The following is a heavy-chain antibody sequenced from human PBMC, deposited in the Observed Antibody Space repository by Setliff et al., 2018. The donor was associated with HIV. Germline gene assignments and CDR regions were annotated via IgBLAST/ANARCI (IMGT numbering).Heavy chain of an antibody. J-gene: IGHJ3*02. Sequence: GGSLRLSCAASGFTFSNYEMNWVRQAPGKGLEWVSYISSSGTTIYYADSVKGRFTISRDNAKNSLYLQMNSLRAEDTAVYYCARMGAKHAFDIRGQGTMVTVSS. D-gene: IGHD1-26*01. CDR3: ARMGAKHAFDI. CDR2: ISSSGTTI. CDR1: GFTFSNYE. V-gene: IGHV3-48*03.